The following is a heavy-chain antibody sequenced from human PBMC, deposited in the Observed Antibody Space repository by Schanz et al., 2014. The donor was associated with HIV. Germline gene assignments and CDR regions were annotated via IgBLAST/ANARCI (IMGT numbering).Heavy chain of an antibody. D-gene: IGHD3-10*01. J-gene: IGHJ5*02. CDR1: GFTFSSYG. CDR2: IWFDGSNK. Sequence: QVQLVESGGGVVQPGRSLRLSCAASGFTFSSYGMHWVRQAPGKGLEWVAVIWFDGSNKYYADSVKGRFTISRDNSKSTLYLQMNSLRAEDTAVYYCAKDLRANYYGPQVDWFDPWGQGTLVTVSS. CDR3: AKDLRANYYGPQVDWFDP. V-gene: IGHV3-33*06.